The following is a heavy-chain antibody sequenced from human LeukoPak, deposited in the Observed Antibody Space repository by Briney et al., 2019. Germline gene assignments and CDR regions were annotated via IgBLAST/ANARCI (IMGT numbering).Heavy chain of an antibody. CDR3: ASDLEELVTMVRGVIVDYYYYGMDV. CDR1: GFTFSSYS. J-gene: IGHJ6*04. D-gene: IGHD3-10*01. CDR2: IRSSSSYI. V-gene: IGHV3-21*01. Sequence: TGGSLRLSCAASGFTFSSYSMNWVRQAPGKGLEWVSSIRSSSSYIYYADSVKGRFTISRDNAKNSVYLQMNSLRAEDTAVYYCASDLEELVTMVRGVIVDYYYYGMDVWGKGTTVTVSS.